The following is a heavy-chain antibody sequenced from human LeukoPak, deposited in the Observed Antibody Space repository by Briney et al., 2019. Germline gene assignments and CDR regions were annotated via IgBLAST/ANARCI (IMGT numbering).Heavy chain of an antibody. D-gene: IGHD2-2*01. CDR2: INHSGST. V-gene: IGHV4-34*01. J-gene: IGHJ4*02. CDR1: GGSFSGYY. Sequence: SETLSLTCAVYGGSFSGYYWSWIRQPPGKGLEWIGEINHSGSTNYNPSLKSRVTISVDTSKNQFSLKLSSVTAADTAVYYCARAGGSSTSSPFLFDYWGQGTLVAVSS. CDR3: ARAGGSSTSSPFLFDY.